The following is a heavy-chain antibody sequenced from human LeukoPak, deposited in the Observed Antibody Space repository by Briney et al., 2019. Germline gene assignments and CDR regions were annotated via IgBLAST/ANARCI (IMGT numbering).Heavy chain of an antibody. D-gene: IGHD3-3*01. J-gene: IGHJ4*02. V-gene: IGHV3-30-3*01. CDR1: GFTFSSYA. CDR2: ISYDGSNK. Sequence: QPGGSLRLSCAASGFTFSSYAMHWVRQAPGKGLEWVAVISYDGSNKYYADSVKGRFTISRDNSKNTLYLQVNSLRAEDTAVYYCAHTYDFWSGPRYYFDYWGQGTLVTVSS. CDR3: AHTYDFWSGPRYYFDY.